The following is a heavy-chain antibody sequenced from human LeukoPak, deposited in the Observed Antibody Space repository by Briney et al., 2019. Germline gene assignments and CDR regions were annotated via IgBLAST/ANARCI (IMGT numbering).Heavy chain of an antibody. V-gene: IGHV3-30*02. Sequence: HPGGSLRLPCAASGFTFTNYGMHWLRQAPGKGLEWVAFIRYDGNYKFFADSVKGRFAISRDNSNSTVFLQMNSLRADDTAVYYCAKDHRGYCSGRNCYSHYWGQGTLVTVSS. CDR2: IRYDGNYK. J-gene: IGHJ4*02. CDR1: GFTFTNYG. D-gene: IGHD2-15*01. CDR3: AKDHRGYCSGRNCYSHY.